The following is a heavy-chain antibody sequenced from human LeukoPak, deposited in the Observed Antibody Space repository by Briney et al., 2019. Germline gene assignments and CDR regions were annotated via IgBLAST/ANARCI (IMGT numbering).Heavy chain of an antibody. V-gene: IGHV4-30-2*01. CDR3: VRDSYYDSSGLDY. J-gene: IGHJ4*02. CDR2: IYHSGST. Sequence: SETLSLTCTVSGGSISSGGYSWSWIRQPPGKGLEWIGYIYHSGSTYYNPSLKSRVTISVDRSKNQFSLKLSSVTAADTAVYYCVRDSYYDSSGLDYWGQGTLVTVSS. CDR1: GGSISSGGYS. D-gene: IGHD3-22*01.